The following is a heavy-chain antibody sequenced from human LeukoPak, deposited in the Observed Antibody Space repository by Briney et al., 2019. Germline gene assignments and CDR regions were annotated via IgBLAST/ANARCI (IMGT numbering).Heavy chain of an antibody. CDR3: ARVSWLEMYYFDY. CDR1: GYSFTGYY. J-gene: IGHJ4*02. Sequence: EASVKVSCKASGYSFTGYYMHWVRQAPGQGLEWMGWINPNSGGTNYAQKFQGRVTMTRDTSISTAYMELSRLRSDDTAVYYCARVSWLEMYYFDYWGQGTLVTVSS. CDR2: INPNSGGT. D-gene: IGHD5-24*01. V-gene: IGHV1-2*02.